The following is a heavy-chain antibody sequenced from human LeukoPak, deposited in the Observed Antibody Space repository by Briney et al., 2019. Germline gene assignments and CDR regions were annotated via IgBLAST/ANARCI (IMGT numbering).Heavy chain of an antibody. CDR1: GFTFSSYA. CDR2: ISGSGGST. V-gene: IGHV3-23*01. Sequence: GGSLRLSCAASGFTFSSYAMNWVRQAPGKGLKWVSAISGSGGSTYYADSVKGRFTISRDNSKNTLHLQMNSLRAEDTAVYYCAKESISVIAAAPEYFQHWGQGTLVTVSS. CDR3: AKESISVIAAAPEYFQH. D-gene: IGHD6-13*01. J-gene: IGHJ1*01.